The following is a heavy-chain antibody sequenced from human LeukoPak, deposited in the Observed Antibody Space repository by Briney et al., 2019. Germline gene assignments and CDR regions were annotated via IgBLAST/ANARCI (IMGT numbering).Heavy chain of an antibody. CDR3: ARVPCTSCFHFDY. D-gene: IGHD2-2*01. Sequence: SETLSLTCTVSGDSISSYYWSWIRQPAGKGLEWIGRIYTSGSTNYNPSLKSRVTISVDKSKNQFSLKLSSVTAADTAVYYCARVPCTSCFHFDYWGQGTLVTVSS. J-gene: IGHJ4*02. CDR1: GDSISSYY. V-gene: IGHV4-4*07. CDR2: IYTSGST.